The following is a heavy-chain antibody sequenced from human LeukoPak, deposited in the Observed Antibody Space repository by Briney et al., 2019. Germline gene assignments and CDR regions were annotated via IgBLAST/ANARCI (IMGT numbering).Heavy chain of an antibody. V-gene: IGHV3-21*01. CDR2: ISSSSSYI. CDR3: ARGGSGKAPGDV. D-gene: IGHD6-19*01. J-gene: IGHJ6*04. Sequence: GGSLRLSCAASGFIFSTYSMNWVRQAPGKGLEWVSSISSSSSYIYYADSVKGRFTISRDNAKNSLYLQMHSLRAEDTAVYYCARGGSGKAPGDVWGKGTTVTVSS. CDR1: GFIFSTYS.